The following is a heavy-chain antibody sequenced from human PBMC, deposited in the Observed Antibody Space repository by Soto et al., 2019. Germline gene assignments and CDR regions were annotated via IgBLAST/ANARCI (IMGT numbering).Heavy chain of an antibody. V-gene: IGHV3-23*01. Sequence: EVQLLESGGGLVQPGGSLRLSCAASGFTFSSYAMSWVRQAPGKGLEWVSAISGSGGSTYYADSVKGRFTISRDNSKNTLYLQMNSLRAEDTAVYYCAKIPHSSSWYLDAFDIWGQGTMFTFSS. CDR3: AKIPHSSSWYLDAFDI. CDR1: GFTFSSYA. D-gene: IGHD6-13*01. J-gene: IGHJ3*02. CDR2: ISGSGGST.